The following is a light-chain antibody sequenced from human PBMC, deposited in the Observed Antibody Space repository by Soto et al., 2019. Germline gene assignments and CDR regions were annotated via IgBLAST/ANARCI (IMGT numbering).Light chain of an antibody. CDR2: DAS. CDR1: QSVSSY. J-gene: IGKJ1*01. V-gene: IGKV3-11*01. Sequence: EIVLTQSLAILSMSPGERATLSCRASQSVSSYFAWYQQKPGQAPRLLIYDASNRATGVPARFSGSGSGTDFTLTISSLEPEDFAVYYCQQRRYWPVTFGQGTKVEIK. CDR3: QQRRYWPVT.